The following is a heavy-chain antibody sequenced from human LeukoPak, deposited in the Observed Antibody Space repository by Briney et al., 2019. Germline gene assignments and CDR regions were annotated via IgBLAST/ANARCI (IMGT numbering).Heavy chain of an antibody. D-gene: IGHD3-22*01. CDR3: ARRNQNWDYYDSSGYYYFDY. CDR2: IYPGDSDT. CDR1: GYSFTSYW. J-gene: IGHJ4*02. Sequence: GESLKISCKGSGYSFTSYWIGWVRQMPGKGLEWMGIIYPGDSDTRYSPSFQGQVTISADKSISTAYLQWSSLKASDTAMYYCARRNQNWDYYDSSGYYYFDYWGQGTLVTVSS. V-gene: IGHV5-51*01.